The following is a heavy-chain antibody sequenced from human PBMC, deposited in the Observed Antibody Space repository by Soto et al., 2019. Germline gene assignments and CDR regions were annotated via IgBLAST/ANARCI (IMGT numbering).Heavy chain of an antibody. D-gene: IGHD4-17*01. V-gene: IGHV3-48*01. CDR3: AREKVTTLRDPFDY. Sequence: PGGSLRLSCAASGFTFSSYSMNWVRQAPGKGLEWVSYISSSSSTIYYADSVKGRFTISRDNAKNSLYLQMNSLRAEDTAVYYCAREKVTTLRDPFDYWGQGTLVTVSS. CDR1: GFTFSSYS. J-gene: IGHJ4*02. CDR2: ISSSSSTI.